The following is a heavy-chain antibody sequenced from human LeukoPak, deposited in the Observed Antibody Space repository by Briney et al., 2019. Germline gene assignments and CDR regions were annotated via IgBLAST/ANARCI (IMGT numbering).Heavy chain of an antibody. D-gene: IGHD4-17*01. V-gene: IGHV1-46*01. CDR2: INPSGGST. CDR3: ARVHFYGDYYPFDY. Sequence: ASVKVSCKASGYTLTSYYMHWVRQAPGQGLEWMGIINPSGGSTSYAQKFQGRVTMTRDMSTSTAYMELSRLRSDDTAVYYCARVHFYGDYYPFDYWGQGTLVTVSS. J-gene: IGHJ4*02. CDR1: GYTLTSYY.